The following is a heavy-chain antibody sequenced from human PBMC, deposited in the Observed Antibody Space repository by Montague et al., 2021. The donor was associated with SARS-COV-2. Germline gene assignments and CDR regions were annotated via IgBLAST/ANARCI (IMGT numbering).Heavy chain of an antibody. CDR3: ARGPYSGYDLGELDY. CDR2: IISSSSYI. J-gene: IGHJ4*02. D-gene: IGHD5-12*01. V-gene: IGHV3-21*01. Sequence: SLRLSCAASGFTFSSYSMNWVRQAPGKGLEWVSSIISSSSYIYYADSVKGRFTISRDNAKNSLYLQMNSLRAEDTAVYYCARGPYSGYDLGELDYWGQGTLVTVSS. CDR1: GFTFSSYS.